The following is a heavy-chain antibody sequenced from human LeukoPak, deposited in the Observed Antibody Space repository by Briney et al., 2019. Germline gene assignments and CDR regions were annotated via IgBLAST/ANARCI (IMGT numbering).Heavy chain of an antibody. CDR3: ARGEDFERYYLAY. D-gene: IGHD3-9*01. CDR2: IYYSGST. Sequence: SETLSLTCTVSGGSISRSGYYWGWIRQTPGKGLEWIGSIYYSGSTYYKSSLKGRVTISLDTSKNQFSLKLTSVTAADTAVYFCARGEDFERYYLAYWGQGTLVTVSS. CDR1: GGSISRSGYY. V-gene: IGHV4-39*07. J-gene: IGHJ4*02.